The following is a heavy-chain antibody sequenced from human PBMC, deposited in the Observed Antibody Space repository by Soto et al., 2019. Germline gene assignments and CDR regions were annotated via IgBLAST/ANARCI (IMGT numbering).Heavy chain of an antibody. J-gene: IGHJ4*02. Sequence: NPGGSLRLSCAASGFTFSSYSMNWVRQAPGKGLEWVSSISSSSSYIYYADSVKGRFTISRDNAKNSLYLQMNSLRAEDTAVYYCARALSNPTITDYWGQGTLVTVSS. CDR2: ISSSSSYI. D-gene: IGHD1-1*01. CDR1: GFTFSSYS. V-gene: IGHV3-21*01. CDR3: ARALSNPTITDY.